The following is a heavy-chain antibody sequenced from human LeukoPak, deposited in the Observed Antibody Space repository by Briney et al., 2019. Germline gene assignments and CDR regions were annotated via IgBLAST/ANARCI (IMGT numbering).Heavy chain of an antibody. CDR3: ARDRRAARPGAHYYYMDV. CDR2: IYYSGST. J-gene: IGHJ6*03. Sequence: PSETLSLTCTVSGGSISSYYWSWLRQPPGKGLEWIGYIYYSGSTNYNPSLKSRVTISVDTSKNQFSLKLSSVTAADTAVYYCARDRRAARPGAHYYYMDVWGKGTTVTVSS. V-gene: IGHV4-59*01. CDR1: GGSISSYY. D-gene: IGHD6-6*01.